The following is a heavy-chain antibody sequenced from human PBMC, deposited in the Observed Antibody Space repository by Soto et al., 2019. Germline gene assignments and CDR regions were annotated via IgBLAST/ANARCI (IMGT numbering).Heavy chain of an antibody. Sequence: PGGSLRLSCAASGFTFSSYAMHWVRQAPGKGLEWVSSISGSDGSTNHAASVKGRFTISRDNSKNTLYLQMNSLRAEDTAVYYCARCPSDFSCFGIRFDPWGQGSLVTVSS. CDR2: ISGSDGST. CDR3: ARCPSDFSCFGIRFDP. J-gene: IGHJ5*02. D-gene: IGHD2-2*01. CDR1: GFTFSSYA. V-gene: IGHV3-23*01.